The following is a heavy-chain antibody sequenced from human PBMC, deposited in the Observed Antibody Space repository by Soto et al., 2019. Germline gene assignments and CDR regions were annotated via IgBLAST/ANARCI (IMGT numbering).Heavy chain of an antibody. CDR1: GYRFTGAY. D-gene: IGHD1-26*01. J-gene: IGHJ4*02. V-gene: IGHV1-46*03. CDR2: IICSSGAT. Sequence: QVQLVQSRAEVKKAGASVKLSCKASGYRFTGAYIHWVRLAPGQGPEWMGRIICSSGATIYPQNLRDRVSLSRDTSRTTAYRELSSLTSDDTAVYFCFSFGGKYDFAFWGQGTLVTVSS. CDR3: FSFGGKYDFAF.